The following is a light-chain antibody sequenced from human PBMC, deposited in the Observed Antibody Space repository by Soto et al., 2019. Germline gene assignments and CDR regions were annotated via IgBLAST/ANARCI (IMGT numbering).Light chain of an antibody. Sequence: QSALTQPASVSGSPGQSITISCTGSSNDVGAFNYVSWYRHSPGEAPKVLIRGVSIRPSGVSIRFSASKSGNTASLTISGLQAEDEADYYCCSYAGSSTYVFGTGTKVTVL. CDR3: CSYAGSSTYV. CDR1: SNDVGAFNY. CDR2: GVS. V-gene: IGLV2-14*03. J-gene: IGLJ1*01.